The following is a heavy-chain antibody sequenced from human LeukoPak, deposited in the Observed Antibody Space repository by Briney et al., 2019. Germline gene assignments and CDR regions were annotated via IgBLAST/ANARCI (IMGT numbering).Heavy chain of an antibody. V-gene: IGHV3-21*06. D-gene: IGHD3-10*01. Sequence: GGSLRLSCAASGFTFSNYGMNWVRQAPGKGLEWVSFTDTSGRYVYYGDSVKGRFTISRDNAKNLLFLQMNGLRGEDTALDYCARGRSTTLLRGVAMSDGFDIWGQGAMVAVSS. J-gene: IGHJ3*02. CDR3: ARGRSTTLLRGVAMSDGFDI. CDR2: TDTSGRYV. CDR1: GFTFSNYG.